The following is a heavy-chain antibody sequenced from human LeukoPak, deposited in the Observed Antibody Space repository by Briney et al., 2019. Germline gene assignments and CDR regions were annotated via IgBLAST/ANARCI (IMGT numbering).Heavy chain of an antibody. J-gene: IGHJ4*02. V-gene: IGHV3-48*03. CDR3: ARQHYDSWLPADY. Sequence: GGSLRLSCAASGFTFSSHEMNWVRQAPGKGLEWVSYISSSGSNIHYADSVKGRFTISRDNAKNSLYLQMNSLRAEDTAVYYCARQHYDSWLPADYWGQGTLVTVSS. CDR1: GFTFSSHE. D-gene: IGHD3-3*01. CDR2: ISSSGSNI.